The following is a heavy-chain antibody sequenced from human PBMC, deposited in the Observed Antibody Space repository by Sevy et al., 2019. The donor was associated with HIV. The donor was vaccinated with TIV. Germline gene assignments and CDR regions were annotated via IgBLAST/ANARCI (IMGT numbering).Heavy chain of an antibody. V-gene: IGHV4-59*08. D-gene: IGHD2-2*01. CDR2: IYYSGST. CDR3: ARQPAARGRNWFDP. CDR1: GGSISSYY. J-gene: IGHJ5*02. Sequence: SETLSLTCTVSGGSISSYYWSWIRQPPGKGLEWIGYIYYSGSTNYNPSLKSRVTISVDTSKNQFSLKLSSVTAADTAVYYCARQPAARGRNWFDPWGQGTLVTVSS.